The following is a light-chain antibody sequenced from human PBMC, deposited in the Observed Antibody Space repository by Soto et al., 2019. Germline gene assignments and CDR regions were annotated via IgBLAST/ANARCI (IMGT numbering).Light chain of an antibody. V-gene: IGLV2-14*01. CDR3: SSFASSTTVL. J-gene: IGLJ2*01. CDR1: SSDIGAYNF. Sequence: QSALTQPASVSGSPGQSITISCTGTSSDIGAYNFVSWYQQRPGKAPKLMISEVSNRPSGVSNRFSGSKSGNTASLTISGLQAEDEADYYCSSFASSTTVLFGGGTQLTVL. CDR2: EVS.